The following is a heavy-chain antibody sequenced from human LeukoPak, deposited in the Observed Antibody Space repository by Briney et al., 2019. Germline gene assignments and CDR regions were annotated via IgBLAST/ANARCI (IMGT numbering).Heavy chain of an antibody. V-gene: IGHV3-9*01. CDR1: GFTFDDYA. CDR3: AKATSSSRSVYYFDY. J-gene: IGHJ4*02. CDR2: ISWNSGSI. Sequence: GGSLRLSCAASGFTFDDYAMHWVRHAPGKGLEWVSGISWNSGSIGYADSVKGRFTISRDNAKNSLYLQMNSLRAEDTALYYCAKATSSSRSVYYFDYWGQGTLVTVSS. D-gene: IGHD6-13*01.